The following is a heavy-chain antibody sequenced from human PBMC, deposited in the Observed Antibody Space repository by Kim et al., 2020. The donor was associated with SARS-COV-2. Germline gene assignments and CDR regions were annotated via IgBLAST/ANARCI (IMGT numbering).Heavy chain of an antibody. J-gene: IGHJ6*02. V-gene: IGHV4-34*01. Sequence: SETLSLTCAVYGGSFSGYYWSWIRQPPGKGLEWIGEINHSGSTNYNPSLKSRVTISVDTSKNQFSLKLSSVTAADTAVYYCARGGGLYYYYYGMDVWGQGTTVTVSS. CDR3: ARGGGLYYYYYGMDV. D-gene: IGHD3-16*01. CDR2: INHSGST. CDR1: GGSFSGYY.